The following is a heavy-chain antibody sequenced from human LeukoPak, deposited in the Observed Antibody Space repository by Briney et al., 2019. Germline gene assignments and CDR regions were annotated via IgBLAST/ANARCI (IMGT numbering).Heavy chain of an antibody. V-gene: IGHV1-8*01. CDR1: GYTLTSYD. J-gene: IGHJ4*02. CDR2: MNPNSGNT. CDR3: ARGHYYDSSGSNFDY. Sequence: ASVKVSCKASGYTLTSYDINWVRQATGQGLEWMGWMNPNSGNTGYAQKFRGRVTMTRNTSISTAYMELSSLRSEDTAVYYCARGHYYDSSGSNFDYWGQGTLVTVSS. D-gene: IGHD3-22*01.